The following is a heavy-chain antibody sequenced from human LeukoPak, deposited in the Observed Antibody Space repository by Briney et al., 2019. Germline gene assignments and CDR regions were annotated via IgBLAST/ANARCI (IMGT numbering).Heavy chain of an antibody. CDR3: AKYGSGSYRPNFDY. CDR1: GFTFSSYG. D-gene: IGHD3-10*01. Sequence: GGTLRLSCAASGFTFSSYGMSWVRQAPGKGLEWVSAISGSGGSTYYADSVKGRFTISRDNSKNTLYLQMNSLRAEDTAVYYCAKYGSGSYRPNFDYWGQGTLVTVSS. V-gene: IGHV3-23*01. CDR2: ISGSGGST. J-gene: IGHJ4*02.